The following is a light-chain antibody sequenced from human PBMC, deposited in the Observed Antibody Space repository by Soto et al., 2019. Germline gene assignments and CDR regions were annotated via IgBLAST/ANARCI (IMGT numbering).Light chain of an antibody. CDR1: NSNIGSNT. J-gene: IGLJ2*01. V-gene: IGLV1-51*01. CDR2: DNN. CDR3: GTWDSSLKTVV. Sequence: QSVLTQPPSASGTPGQRVTISCSGSNSNIGSNTVNWYQQLPGTAPKLLIYDNNKRPSGTPDRFSGSKSGTSATLGITGLQTADEADFYCGTWDSSLKTVVFGGGTKLTVL.